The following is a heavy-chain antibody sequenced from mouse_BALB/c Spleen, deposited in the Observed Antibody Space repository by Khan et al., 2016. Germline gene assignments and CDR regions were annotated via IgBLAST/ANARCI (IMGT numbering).Heavy chain of an antibody. CDR1: RFPIRSYG. CDR2: IDSNGGSS. V-gene: IGHV5-6-3*01. J-gene: IGHJ2*01. CDR3: ARSAN. Sequence: EVELVESGGGIVQPGGSLKRSCAASRFPIRSYGMSSVRQTPDKRLELVATIDSNGGSSEYPDSVQRRITILGHNAKNALYLQMRRHKSEDTAMYCCARSANWGQGTTLTSSS.